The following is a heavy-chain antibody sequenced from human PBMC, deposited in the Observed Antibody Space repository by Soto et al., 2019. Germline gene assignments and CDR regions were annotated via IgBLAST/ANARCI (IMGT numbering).Heavy chain of an antibody. Sequence: QVQLVQSGAEEKKPGASVKVSCKASGYTFTGYTMHWVRQAPGQRLEWMGWINAGNGNTKYSQKFQGRVTITRDTTASTAYLELSRLRSEDTAVYYCGRAVADSASFDCGSEGTLV. V-gene: IGHV1-3*05. CDR1: GYTFTGYT. J-gene: IGHJ4*02. D-gene: IGHD5-12*01. CDR2: INAGNGNT. CDR3: GRAVADSASFDC.